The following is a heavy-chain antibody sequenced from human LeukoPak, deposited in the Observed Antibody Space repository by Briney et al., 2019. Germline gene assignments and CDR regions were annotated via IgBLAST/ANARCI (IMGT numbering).Heavy chain of an antibody. CDR2: ISSSSSYI. V-gene: IGHV3-21*01. J-gene: IGHJ4*02. D-gene: IGHD6-19*01. CDR1: GFTFSSYS. CDR3: AREPMPRIAVAGTPLDY. Sequence: GGSLRLSCAASGFTFSSYSMNWVRQAPGKGLVWVSSISSSSSYIYYADSVKGRFTISRDNAKNSLYLQMNSLRAEDTAVYYCAREPMPRIAVAGTPLDYWGQGTLVTVSS.